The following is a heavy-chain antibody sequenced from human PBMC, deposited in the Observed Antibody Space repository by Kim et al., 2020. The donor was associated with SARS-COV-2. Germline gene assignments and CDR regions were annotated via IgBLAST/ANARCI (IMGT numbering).Heavy chain of an antibody. CDR2: IYWDDDK. CDR1: GFSLSTSGVG. D-gene: IGHD3-10*01. J-gene: IGHJ5*02. Sequence: SGPTLVNPTQTLTLTCTFSGFSLSTSGVGVGWIRQPPGKALEWLALIYWDDDKRYSPSLKSRLTITKDTSKNQVVLTMTNMDPVDTATYYCAHRPISMVRGGNNWFDPWGQGTLVTVSS. CDR3: AHRPISMVRGGNNWFDP. V-gene: IGHV2-5*02.